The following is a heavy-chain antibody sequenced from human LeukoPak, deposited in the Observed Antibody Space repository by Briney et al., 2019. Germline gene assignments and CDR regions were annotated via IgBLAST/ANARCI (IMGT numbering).Heavy chain of an antibody. CDR3: ARYRIGPADY. Sequence: SVKLSCKASGYTFTSYGISWVRQAPGQGLEWMGWISAYNGNTNYAQKLKGRVTMTTDTSASIAYMELKSLRSDDTAVYYCARYRIGPADYWGQGTLVTVSS. J-gene: IGHJ4*02. D-gene: IGHD6-25*01. CDR2: ISAYNGNT. V-gene: IGHV1-18*04. CDR1: GYTFTSYG.